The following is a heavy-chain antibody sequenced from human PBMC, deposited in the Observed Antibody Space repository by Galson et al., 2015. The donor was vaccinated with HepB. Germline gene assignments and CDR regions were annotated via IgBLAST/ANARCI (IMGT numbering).Heavy chain of an antibody. CDR1: GYTLTELS. CDR3: ATRLLYCGGDCYLDY. D-gene: IGHD2-21*01. J-gene: IGHJ4*02. Sequence: SVKVSCKVSGYTLTELSMHWVRQAPGKGLEWMGGFDPEDGETIYAQKFQGRVTMTEDTSTDTAYMELSSLRSEDTAVYYCATRLLYCGGDCYLDYWGQGTLVTVSS. V-gene: IGHV1-24*01. CDR2: FDPEDGET.